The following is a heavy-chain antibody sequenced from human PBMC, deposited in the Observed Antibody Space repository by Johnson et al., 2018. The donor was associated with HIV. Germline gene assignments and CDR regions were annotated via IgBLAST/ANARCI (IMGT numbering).Heavy chain of an antibody. CDR3: ARDRLREGYVFDI. CDR1: GFRFDDYA. CDR2: ISYDGSDK. Sequence: QVLLVESGGGVVRPGGSLRLSCAASGFRFDDYAMSWVRQAPGKGLEWVAVISYDGSDKYYADSVKGRFTISRDNSKNTLYLQMNSLRAEDTALYYCARDRLREGYVFDIWGQGTMVTVSS. V-gene: IGHV3-30*04. J-gene: IGHJ3*02. D-gene: IGHD1-26*01.